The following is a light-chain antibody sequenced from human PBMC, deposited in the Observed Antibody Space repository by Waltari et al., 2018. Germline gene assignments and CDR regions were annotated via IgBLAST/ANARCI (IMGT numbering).Light chain of an antibody. Sequence: DIVMTQTPLSLPVTLGEPASISCRSSQSLLSSNGYNYLNWYLQKPGQSPQLLIYYGSNRASGFPDRFSGSGSGTDFTLKISRVEAEDVGVYYCMQALQTPLTFGGGTKVEIK. CDR3: MQALQTPLT. J-gene: IGKJ4*01. CDR1: QSLLSSNGYNY. CDR2: YGS. V-gene: IGKV2-28*01.